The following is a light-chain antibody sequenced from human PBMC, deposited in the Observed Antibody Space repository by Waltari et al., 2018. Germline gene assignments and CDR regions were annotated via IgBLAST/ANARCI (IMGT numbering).Light chain of an antibody. Sequence: DIQMTQSPSSLAASVGDRVTITCRARESIGRYLNWYQQRPGKAPKLLIYAASNLQRGAPSRFSGSGPGTAFTLTISSLQPEDSATYYCQQSYTSPYTFGQGT. J-gene: IGKJ2*01. CDR2: AAS. CDR1: ESIGRY. V-gene: IGKV1-39*01. CDR3: QQSYTSPYT.